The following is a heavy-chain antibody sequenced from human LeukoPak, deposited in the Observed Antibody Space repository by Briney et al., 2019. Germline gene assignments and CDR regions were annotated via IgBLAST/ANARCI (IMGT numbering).Heavy chain of an antibody. CDR3: ARSPSGYSGYDRPYYFDY. Sequence: SETLSLTCTVSGVSISSYYWSWIRQPPGKGLEWIGYIYYSGSTNYDPSLKSRVTISVDTSKNQFSLKLSSVTAADTAVYYCARSPSGYSGYDRPYYFDYWGQATLVTVSS. J-gene: IGHJ4*02. D-gene: IGHD5-12*01. CDR2: IYYSGST. V-gene: IGHV4-59*01. CDR1: GVSISSYY.